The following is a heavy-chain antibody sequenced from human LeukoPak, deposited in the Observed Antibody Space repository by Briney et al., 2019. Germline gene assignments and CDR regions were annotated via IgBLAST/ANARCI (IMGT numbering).Heavy chain of an antibody. J-gene: IGHJ3*02. CDR1: GFTFSSYG. D-gene: IGHD1-26*01. CDR2: ISYDGSNK. Sequence: PGGSLRLSCAASGFTFSSYGMHWVRQAPGKGLEWVAVISYDGSNKYYADSVKGRFTISRDNSKNTLYLQMNSLRAEDTAVYYYAKEVSVGATALDIWGQGTMVTVSS. V-gene: IGHV3-30*18. CDR3: AKEVSVGATALDI.